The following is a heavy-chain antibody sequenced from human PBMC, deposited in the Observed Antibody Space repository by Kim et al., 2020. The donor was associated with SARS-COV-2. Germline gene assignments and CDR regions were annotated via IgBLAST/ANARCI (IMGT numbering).Heavy chain of an antibody. Sequence: ASVKVSCKGSGYTFSGYYMHWVRQAPGQGLEWMGRINPSSGGTDYAQKFQVRVTMTRDTSINTAYMELSRLRSDDTAVYYCAREGYSRGWYYFDSWGQGTLVTVSS. J-gene: IGHJ4*02. CDR3: AREGYSRGWYYFDS. CDR1: GYTFSGYY. V-gene: IGHV1-2*06. D-gene: IGHD6-19*01. CDR2: INPSSGGT.